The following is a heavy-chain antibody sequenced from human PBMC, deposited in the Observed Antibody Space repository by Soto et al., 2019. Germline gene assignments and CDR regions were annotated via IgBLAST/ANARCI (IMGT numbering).Heavy chain of an antibody. D-gene: IGHD6-13*01. CDR1: GDSIIGTHW. Sequence: SETLSLTCAVSGDSIIGTHWWSWVRRPPGKGLEFIGETHHSRGTNYNPSLRSRVTMLLDKSKNQLSLILYSVTAADTGVYYCARYSAASGTYYFDYWGQGTLVT. CDR3: ARYSAASGTYYFDY. CDR2: THHSRGT. J-gene: IGHJ4*01. V-gene: IGHV4-4*02.